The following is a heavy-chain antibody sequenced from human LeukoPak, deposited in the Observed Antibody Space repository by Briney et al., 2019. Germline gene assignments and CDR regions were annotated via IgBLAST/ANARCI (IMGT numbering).Heavy chain of an antibody. CDR1: GYTLNELS. Sequence: ASVSVSYRVSGYTLNELSMHWVRQAPGKGLEWMGGFDPEDGETICTQKFQGRVTITEDTSTDTAHIEQSSLRSGHRRVLYCARNRVSDYYYYMDVWGKGTTVTVSS. D-gene: IGHD4-11*01. CDR3: ARNRVSDYYYYMDV. V-gene: IGHV1-24*01. CDR2: FDPEDGET. J-gene: IGHJ6*03.